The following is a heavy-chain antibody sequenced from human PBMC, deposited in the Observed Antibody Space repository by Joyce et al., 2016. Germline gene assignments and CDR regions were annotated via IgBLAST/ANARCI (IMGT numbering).Heavy chain of an antibody. J-gene: IGHJ4*02. CDR1: TFSFSNHA. CDR2: VSNDGINK. CDR3: ARDSHSRGWDYFDV. Sequence: QAQLVESGGGLVQSGRSLRLSCVASTFSFSNHAMHWVRQAPGKGLAWVAVVSNDGINKYYAGFVKGRFTISRDNSEKTLYLQRNGLRAEDTAMFYCARDSHSRGWDYFDVWGQGTLVTVSS. D-gene: IGHD3-22*01. V-gene: IGHV3-30*04.